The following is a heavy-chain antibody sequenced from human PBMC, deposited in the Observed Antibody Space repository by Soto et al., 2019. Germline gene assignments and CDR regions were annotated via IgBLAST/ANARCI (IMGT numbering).Heavy chain of an antibody. CDR3: ARYLVVGYTYYGMDV. D-gene: IGHD2-15*01. Sequence: EVQLVESGGGLVQPGGSLRLSCAASGFTCSDHYMDWVRQAPGKGLEWVGRSRDKVRSHRTEFAASVKGRFTISRDDSKNSVYLEMNSLKTEDTAVYYCARYLVVGYTYYGMDVWCQATTVTVPS. CDR2: SRDKVRSHRT. CDR1: GFTCSDHY. V-gene: IGHV3-72*01. J-gene: IGHJ6*02.